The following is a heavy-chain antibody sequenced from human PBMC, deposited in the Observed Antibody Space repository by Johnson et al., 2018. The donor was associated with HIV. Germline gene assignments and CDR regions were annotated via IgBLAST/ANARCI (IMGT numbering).Heavy chain of an antibody. CDR2: IKHDGSET. D-gene: IGHD3-10*01. CDR3: ARGRLLWFRELLPASDAFDI. Sequence: VQLVESGGGLVQPGGSLRLSCAASGFTFSSYWMSGVRQAPGKGLAWVANIKHDGSETYYVDSVKGRFTISRDNAKNSLYLQMNSLRAGDTAVYYCARGRLLWFRELLPASDAFDIWGQGTMVTVSS. CDR1: GFTFSSYW. V-gene: IGHV3-7*01. J-gene: IGHJ3*02.